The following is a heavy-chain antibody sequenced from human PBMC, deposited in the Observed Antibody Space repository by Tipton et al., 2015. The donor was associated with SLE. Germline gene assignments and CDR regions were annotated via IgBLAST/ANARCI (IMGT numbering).Heavy chain of an antibody. CDR3: ARHLASRADYGDYINVFDY. J-gene: IGHJ4*02. V-gene: IGHV4-31*03. Sequence: LSLTCTVSGGSISSGGYYWSWIRQYPGKGLEWIGYISYSGSTNYNSSLKSRLTISVDTSKNQFSLKLSSVTAADTAGYYCARHLASRADYGDYINVFDYWGQGTLVTVSS. CDR2: ISYSGST. CDR1: GGSISSGGYY. D-gene: IGHD4-17*01.